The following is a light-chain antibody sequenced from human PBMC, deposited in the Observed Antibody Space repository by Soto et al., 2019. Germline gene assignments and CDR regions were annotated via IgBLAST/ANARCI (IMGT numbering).Light chain of an antibody. Sequence: EIVMTQSPATLSVSPGERATLSCRASQGVTSNLAWYQQKPGQAPRLLIYGTFTRATGVPARFSGSGSGTEFTLTISSLQPEDFAVYYCQQYNNWPPLTFGGGTKVEIK. CDR2: GTF. J-gene: IGKJ4*01. CDR3: QQYNNWPPLT. CDR1: QGVTSN. V-gene: IGKV3-15*01.